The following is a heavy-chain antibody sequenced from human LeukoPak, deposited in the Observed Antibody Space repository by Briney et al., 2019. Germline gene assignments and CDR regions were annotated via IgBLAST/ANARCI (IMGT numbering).Heavy chain of an antibody. V-gene: IGHV1-69*04. CDR3: ARDRVDYYDSSGYAFDI. CDR2: IIPILGIA. CDR1: GYTFTSYG. Sequence: SVKVSCKASGYTFTSYGISWVRQAPGQGLEWMGRIIPILGIANYAQKFQGRVTITADKSTSTAYMELSSLRSEDTAVYYCARDRVDYYDSSGYAFDIWGQGTMVTVSS. D-gene: IGHD3-22*01. J-gene: IGHJ3*02.